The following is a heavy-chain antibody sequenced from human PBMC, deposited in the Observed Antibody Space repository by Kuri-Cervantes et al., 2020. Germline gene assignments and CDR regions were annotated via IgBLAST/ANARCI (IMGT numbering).Heavy chain of an antibody. Sequence: GGSLRLSCAASGFTFTDYAMHWVRQAPGKGLEWVAVTTYDGNNKFYADSVKGRFTISRDNSKNTLYLQMGSLRAEDMAVYYCARGGPYGGNRFWDYWGQGTLVTVSS. CDR3: ARGGPYGGNRFWDY. CDR2: TTYDGNNK. CDR1: GFTFTDYA. J-gene: IGHJ4*02. V-gene: IGHV3-30*14. D-gene: IGHD4-23*01.